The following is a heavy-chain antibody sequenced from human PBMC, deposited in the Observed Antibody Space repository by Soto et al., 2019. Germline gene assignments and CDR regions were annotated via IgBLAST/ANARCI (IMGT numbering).Heavy chain of an antibody. CDR3: VEGWNDF. Sequence: EVQVVESGGDLVEPGGSLRLSCVTSGFMFSSAWMSWVRQAPGKGLEWVARIKSTKDGGARDYAAPVNGRFSISRDDSKSTVYLQMNSLRAEATALYYCVEGWNDFWGQGTLVNVSS. V-gene: IGHV3-15*01. CDR2: IKSTKDGGAR. CDR1: GFMFSSAW. D-gene: IGHD1-1*01. J-gene: IGHJ4*02.